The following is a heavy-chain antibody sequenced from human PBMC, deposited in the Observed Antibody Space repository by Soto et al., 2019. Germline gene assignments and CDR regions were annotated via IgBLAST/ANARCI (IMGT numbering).Heavy chain of an antibody. J-gene: IGHJ4*02. CDR1: GGDLTNSG. CDR2: IFPLLAMV. V-gene: IGHV1-69*04. Sequence: QVHLVQSGAEMKKPGSSVKVSCKVSGGDLTNSGISWVRQAPGQGLEWMGGIFPLLAMVDYSQKFQGRVTVTADESTKTADIDRGRLRAEVTADYYCAKEAGAGFKSWGQGTLVIVSS. CDR3: AKEAGAGFKS. D-gene: IGHD1-26*01.